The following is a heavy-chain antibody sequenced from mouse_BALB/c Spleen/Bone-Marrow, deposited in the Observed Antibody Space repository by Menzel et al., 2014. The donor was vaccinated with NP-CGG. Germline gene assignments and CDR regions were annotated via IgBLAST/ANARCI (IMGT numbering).Heavy chain of an antibody. V-gene: IGHV5-6-2*01. Sequence: EVKLVESGGGLVKLGGSLKLSCAASGFTFSSYYMSWVRQTPEKRLELVAAINSNGGSTYYPDTVKGRFTISRDNAKNTLYLQMSSLKSEDTALYYCARRMIIHGNPYYFDYWGQGTTLTVSS. CDR2: INSNGGST. CDR3: ARRMIIHGNPYYFDY. J-gene: IGHJ2*01. CDR1: GFTFSSYY. D-gene: IGHD2-1*01.